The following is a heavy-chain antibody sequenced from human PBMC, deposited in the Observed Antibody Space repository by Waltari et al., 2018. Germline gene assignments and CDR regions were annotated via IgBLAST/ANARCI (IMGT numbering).Heavy chain of an antibody. CDR2: INHSGST. J-gene: IGHJ6*02. CDR1: GGSFSGYY. V-gene: IGHV4-34*01. Sequence: QVQLQQWGAGLLKPSETLSLTCAVYGGSFSGYYWSWIRQPPGKGLEWIGEINHSGSTNYHPSLKSRVTISVDTSKNQFSLKLSSVTAADTAVYYCARGPRVGYYYYGMDVWGQGTTVTVSS. CDR3: ARGPRVGYYYYGMDV. D-gene: IGHD1-26*01.